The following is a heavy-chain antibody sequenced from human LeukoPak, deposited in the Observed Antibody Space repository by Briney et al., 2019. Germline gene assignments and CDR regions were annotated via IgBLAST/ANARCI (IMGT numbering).Heavy chain of an antibody. Sequence: ASVKVSCKASGCTFTDYYIHWVRQAPGQGLEWMGWINPNSGGTNYAQKFQGRVTMTRDTSISTAYMELSRLRSDDTAVYYCTTARGIHVLRFLEWSDQEDFDYWGQGTLVTVSS. CDR1: GCTFTDYY. J-gene: IGHJ4*02. V-gene: IGHV1-2*02. CDR3: TTARGIHVLRFLEWSDQEDFDY. D-gene: IGHD3-3*01. CDR2: INPNSGGT.